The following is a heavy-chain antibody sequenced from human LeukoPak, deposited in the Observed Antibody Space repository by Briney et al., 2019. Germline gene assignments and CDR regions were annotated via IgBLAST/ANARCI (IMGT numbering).Heavy chain of an antibody. Sequence: SETLSLTCTVSGGSVRTYYWSWIRQSPGKGLEWIGYIYSGSTNYNPSLKSRVTISVDTSKNQFSLKLSSVTAADTAVYYCARDLGSGTTFDYWGQGTLVTVSS. J-gene: IGHJ4*02. D-gene: IGHD1-14*01. CDR1: GGSVRTYY. V-gene: IGHV4-59*02. CDR3: ARDLGSGTTFDY. CDR2: IYSGST.